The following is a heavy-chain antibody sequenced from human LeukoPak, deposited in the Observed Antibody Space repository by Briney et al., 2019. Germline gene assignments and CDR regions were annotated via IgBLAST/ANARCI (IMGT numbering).Heavy chain of an antibody. J-gene: IGHJ6*03. V-gene: IGHV4-59*01. Sequence: SETLSLTCTVSGGSISSYYWSWIRQPPGKGLEWIGYIYYSGSTNYNPSLKSRVTILVDTSKNQFSLKVSSVTAADTAVYYCARTQLDSDYYYYYYMDVWGKGTTVTVSS. CDR2: IYYSGST. D-gene: IGHD2-2*01. CDR1: GGSISSYY. CDR3: ARTQLDSDYYYYYYMDV.